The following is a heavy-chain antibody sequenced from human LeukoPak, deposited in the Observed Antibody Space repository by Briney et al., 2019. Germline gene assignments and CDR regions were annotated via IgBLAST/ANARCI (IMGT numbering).Heavy chain of an antibody. J-gene: IGHJ4*02. V-gene: IGHV1-2*02. Sequence: ASVKVSCKASGYTFTGYYMHWVRQAPGQGLEWMGWINPNSGGTNYAQKFQGRVTMTRDTPISTAYMELSRLRSDDTAVYYCAIQHYDILTGYYTSFDYWGQGTLVTVSS. CDR3: AIQHYDILTGYYTSFDY. CDR1: GYTFTGYY. CDR2: INPNSGGT. D-gene: IGHD3-9*01.